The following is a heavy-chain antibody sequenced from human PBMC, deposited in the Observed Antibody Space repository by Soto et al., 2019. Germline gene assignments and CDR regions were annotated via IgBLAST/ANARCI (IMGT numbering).Heavy chain of an antibody. V-gene: IGHV3-23*01. CDR1: GLTFSSYD. J-gene: IGHJ5*02. CDR3: AARGLVAAAGNWFDP. CDR2: IRGSGSVT. D-gene: IGHD6-13*01. Sequence: GGSLRLSCAASGLTFSSYDMIWVRQAPGKGLEWVSGIRGSGSVTYYADSVKGRFTISRDNSKNTLFLQMNSLRAEDTAVYYFAARGLVAAAGNWFDPWGQGTLVIVSS.